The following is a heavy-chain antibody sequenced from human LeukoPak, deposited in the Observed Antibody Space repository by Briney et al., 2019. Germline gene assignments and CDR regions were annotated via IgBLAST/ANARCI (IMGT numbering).Heavy chain of an antibody. CDR3: ARDRDCGDGGCYPHFDY. CDR1: GFTFSSKW. CDR2: IRQDGSDK. V-gene: IGHV3-7*01. Sequence: GGSLRLSCSASGFTFSSKWMSWVRQAPGKGLEWVANIRQDGSDKYYMDSVKGRFTISRDNAKNSLSLQMNSLRVEDTAVYYCARDRDCGDGGCYPHFDYWGQGVRVTVSS. J-gene: IGHJ4*02. D-gene: IGHD2-15*01.